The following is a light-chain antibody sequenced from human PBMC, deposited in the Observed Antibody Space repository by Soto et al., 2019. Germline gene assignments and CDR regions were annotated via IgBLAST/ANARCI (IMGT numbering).Light chain of an antibody. Sequence: EIVMTQSPSTLSVSPGERATLSCRASQSVSSSYLAWYQQAPGQAPRLLIYGASSRATGIPDRFSGSGSGTDFTLTISRLEPEDFAVYYCQQYGRSPWTFGQGTKVDI. J-gene: IGKJ1*01. CDR1: QSVSSSY. CDR3: QQYGRSPWT. V-gene: IGKV3-20*01. CDR2: GAS.